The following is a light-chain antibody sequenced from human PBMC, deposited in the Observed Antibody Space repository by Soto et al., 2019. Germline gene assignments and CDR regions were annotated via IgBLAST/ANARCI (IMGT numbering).Light chain of an antibody. CDR1: QSVRSTH. Sequence: EIVLTQSPGTLSLSPGERATLSCRASQSVRSTHLAWYQQKPGQAPRLLIYGASSRATGIPDRFSGSGSGTDFTLTISRLEPEDFAVYYCQQYGSSPYTFGQGTKVDTK. CDR3: QQYGSSPYT. CDR2: GAS. J-gene: IGKJ2*01. V-gene: IGKV3-20*01.